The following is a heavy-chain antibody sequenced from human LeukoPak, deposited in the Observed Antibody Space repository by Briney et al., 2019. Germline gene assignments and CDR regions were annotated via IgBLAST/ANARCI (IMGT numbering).Heavy chain of an antibody. J-gene: IGHJ4*02. CDR1: GYSISSGYY. Sequence: PSETLSLTCTVSGYSISSGYYWGWIRQPPGKGLEWIGSIYHSGSTNYNPSLKSRVTISVDTSKNQFSLKLSSVTAADTAVYYCARQGVSESSWYTNRGYYFDYWGQGTLVTVSS. V-gene: IGHV4-38-2*02. D-gene: IGHD6-13*01. CDR2: IYHSGST. CDR3: ARQGVSESSWYTNRGYYFDY.